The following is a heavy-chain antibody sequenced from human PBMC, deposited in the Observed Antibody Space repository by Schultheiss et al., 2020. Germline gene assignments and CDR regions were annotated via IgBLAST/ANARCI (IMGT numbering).Heavy chain of an antibody. J-gene: IGHJ6*02. CDR2: IYHSGST. V-gene: IGHV4-4*02. D-gene: IGHD5-18*01. CDR3: ARETRGYSYGPYYYGMDV. CDR1: GGSISSSNW. Sequence: SETLSLTCAVSGGSISSSNWWSWVRQPPGKGLEWIGEIYHSGSTNYNPSLKSRVTISVDKSKNQFSLKLSSVTAADTAVYYCARETRGYSYGPYYYGMDVWGQGTTVTVSS.